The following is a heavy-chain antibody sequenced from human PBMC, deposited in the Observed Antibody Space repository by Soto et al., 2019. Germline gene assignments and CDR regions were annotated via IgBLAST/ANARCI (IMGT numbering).Heavy chain of an antibody. Sequence: SETLSLTCTASGGTISSYYWSWIRQPPGKGLEWIGYIYYSGSTNYNPSLKSRVTISVDTSKNQFSPKLSSVTAADTAVYYCARSRARAFDIWGQGTMVTVSS. CDR2: IYYSGST. CDR3: ARSRARAFDI. V-gene: IGHV4-59*08. CDR1: GGTISSYY. J-gene: IGHJ3*02.